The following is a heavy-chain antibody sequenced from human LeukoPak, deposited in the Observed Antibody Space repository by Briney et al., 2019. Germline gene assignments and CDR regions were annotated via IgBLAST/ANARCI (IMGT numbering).Heavy chain of an antibody. CDR1: GGSISGYY. Sequence: SETLSLTCTVSGGSISGYYWSCIRQPPGKGLEWIGEINHSGSTNYNPSLKSRVTISVDTSKNQFSLKLSSVTAADTAVYYCARGGYSYGLYFFDYWGQGTLVTVSS. V-gene: IGHV4-34*01. CDR2: INHSGST. J-gene: IGHJ4*02. D-gene: IGHD5-18*01. CDR3: ARGGYSYGLYFFDY.